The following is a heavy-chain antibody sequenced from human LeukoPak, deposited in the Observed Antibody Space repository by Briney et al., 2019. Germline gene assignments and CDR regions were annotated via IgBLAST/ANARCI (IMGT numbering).Heavy chain of an antibody. J-gene: IGHJ6*02. CDR2: IKTKTHGGTT. V-gene: IGHV3-15*01. D-gene: IGHD3-16*01. CDR3: TTDPFDYGDYYYDIDV. Sequence: GGSLRLSCRASVFAFRNAWMNWVRQAPGKGLEWVGRIKTKTHGGTTDYAAPVKGRFTISRDDSENILYLQMNSLKTEDTAIYYCTTDPFDYGDYYYDIDVWGQGTAVTVSS. CDR1: VFAFRNAW.